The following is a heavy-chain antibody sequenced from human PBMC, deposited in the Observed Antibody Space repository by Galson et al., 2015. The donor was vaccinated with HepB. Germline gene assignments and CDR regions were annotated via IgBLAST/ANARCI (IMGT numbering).Heavy chain of an antibody. J-gene: IGHJ2*01. CDR2: ISYDGSNK. CDR1: GFTFSSYA. V-gene: IGHV3-30-3*02. CDR3: ASPVDTAMVNWYFDL. Sequence: SLRLSCAASGFTFSSYAMHWVRQAPGKGLEWVAVISYDGSNKYYADSVKGRFTISRDNSKNTLYLQMNSLRAEDTAVYYCASPVDTAMVNWYFDLWGCGTLVTVSS. D-gene: IGHD5-18*01.